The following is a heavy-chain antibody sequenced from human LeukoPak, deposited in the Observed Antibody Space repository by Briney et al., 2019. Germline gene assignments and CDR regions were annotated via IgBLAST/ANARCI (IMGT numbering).Heavy chain of an antibody. CDR3: AREGGDAFDV. D-gene: IGHD1-26*01. J-gene: IGHJ3*01. CDR1: GGSIMVAAYS. V-gene: IGHV4-30-2*01. CDR2: IYYSGRS. Sequence: PSETLSLTCTVSGGSIMVAAYSWSWIRQPPGKGLEWIGYIYYSGRSYYNPSLKSRVTISLDRSKNQFSLRLSSVTAADTAVYCCAREGGDAFDVWGQGTMVTVSS.